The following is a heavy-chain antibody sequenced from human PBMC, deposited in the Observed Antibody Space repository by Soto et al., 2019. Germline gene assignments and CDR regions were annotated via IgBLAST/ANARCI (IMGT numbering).Heavy chain of an antibody. Sequence: ASVKVSCKASGYTFTSYGISWVRQAPGQGLERMGWISAYNGNTNYAQKLQGRDTMTTDTSTSTAYMELRSLRSDNTAEYKYARDREQLGSNYYGMDFWGQGTTVTVSS. D-gene: IGHD6-13*01. CDR2: ISAYNGNT. CDR1: GYTFTSYG. J-gene: IGHJ6*02. V-gene: IGHV1-18*01. CDR3: ARDREQLGSNYYGMDF.